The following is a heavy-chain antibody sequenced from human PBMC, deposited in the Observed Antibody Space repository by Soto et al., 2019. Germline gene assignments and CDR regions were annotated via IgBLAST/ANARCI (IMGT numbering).Heavy chain of an antibody. CDR2: IFHSGST. J-gene: IGHJ5*02. CDR1: GDSINTNYW. Sequence: QAQLQESGPGLVKPSGTLSLTCTVSGDSINTNYWWTWIRQTPWKGLEWMGEIFHSGSTKYNPTLKSRLTMSVDKSRNHFSLELKSVTCADTAVYYCAREDITGWYAWGQGTLVTVSS. D-gene: IGHD6-19*01. CDR3: AREDITGWYA. V-gene: IGHV4-4*02.